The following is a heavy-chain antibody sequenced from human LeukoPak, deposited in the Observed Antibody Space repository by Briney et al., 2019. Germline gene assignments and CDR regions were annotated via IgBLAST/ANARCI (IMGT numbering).Heavy chain of an antibody. D-gene: IGHD3-9*01. CDR2: IRYDGSNK. J-gene: IGHJ4*02. CDR1: GFTFSSYG. V-gene: IGHV3-30*02. CDR3: AKSYYDILAGWGPDY. Sequence: PGGSLRLSCAASGFTFSSYGMHWVRQAPGKGLEWVAFIRYDGSNKYYADSVKGRFTISRDNSKNTLYLQMNSLRAEDTAVYYCAKSYYDILAGWGPDYWGQGTLVTVSS.